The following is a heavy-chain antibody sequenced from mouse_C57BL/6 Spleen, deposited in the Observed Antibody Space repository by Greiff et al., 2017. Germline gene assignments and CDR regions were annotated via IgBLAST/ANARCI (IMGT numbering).Heavy chain of an antibody. CDR1: GYSITSGYD. J-gene: IGHJ4*01. D-gene: IGHD1-1*01. V-gene: IGHV3-1*01. CDR3: ASGYYGLYAMDY. Sequence: VQLKESGPGMVKPSQSLSLTCTVTGYSITSGYDWHWIRHFPGNKLEWMGYISYSGSTNYNPSLKSRISITHDTSKNHFFLKLNSVTTEDTATYYCASGYYGLYAMDYWGQGTSVTVSS. CDR2: ISYSGST.